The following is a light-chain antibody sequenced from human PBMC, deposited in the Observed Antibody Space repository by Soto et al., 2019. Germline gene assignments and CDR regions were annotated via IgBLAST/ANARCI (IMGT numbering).Light chain of an antibody. Sequence: EIVLTQSPGTLSLSPGERATLSCRASQSVSRNYLAWYQQKPGQAPRLLIYGASSRATGIPDRFSGSGSGTDFTLTISRLEPEDFAVYYCQQYGSSSYTFGQGTKLEIK. CDR2: GAS. J-gene: IGKJ2*01. CDR1: QSVSRNY. V-gene: IGKV3-20*01. CDR3: QQYGSSSYT.